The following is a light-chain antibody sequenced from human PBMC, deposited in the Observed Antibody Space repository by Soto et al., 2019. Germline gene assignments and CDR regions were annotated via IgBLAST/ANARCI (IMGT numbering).Light chain of an antibody. V-gene: IGKV3-15*01. CDR2: GAS. Sequence: IVVTRGAATLFLFRGEQTTPSCRASQSVSSYLGWYQQTRGQAPRLLMFGASTWATGIPARFSGSGSGTDFTLSISSLQCEDSAIYYCQQYYNCPRTLGEGTKVDIK. CDR1: QSVSSY. J-gene: IGKJ2*02. CDR3: QQYYNCPRT.